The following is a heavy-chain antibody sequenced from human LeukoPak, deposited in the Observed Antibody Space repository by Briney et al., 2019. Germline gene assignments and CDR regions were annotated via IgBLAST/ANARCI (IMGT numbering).Heavy chain of an antibody. CDR3: VKVDSGYVYYYYGMDV. V-gene: IGHV3-64D*06. CDR1: GFTFSSYA. Sequence: GGSLRLSCSASGFTFSSYAMHWVRQAPGKGLEYVSAISSNGGSTYYADSVKGRFTISRDNSKNTLYLQMSSLRVEDTAVYYCVKVDSGYVYYYYGMDVWGKGTTVTVSS. CDR2: ISSNGGST. J-gene: IGHJ6*04. D-gene: IGHD5-12*01.